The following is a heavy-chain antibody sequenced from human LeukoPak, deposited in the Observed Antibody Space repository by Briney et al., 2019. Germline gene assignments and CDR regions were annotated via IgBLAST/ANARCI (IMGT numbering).Heavy chain of an antibody. CDR1: GYTFTSYY. CDR2: INPSGGST. J-gene: IGHJ4*02. Sequence: GASVTVYCKASGYTFTSYYMHWVRQAPGQGLEWMGIINPSGGSTSYAQKFQGRVTMTRDTSTSTVYMELSSLRSEDTAVYYCARDGPRIAALGEDFDYWGQGTLVTVSS. CDR3: ARDGPRIAALGEDFDY. D-gene: IGHD6-6*01. V-gene: IGHV1-46*01.